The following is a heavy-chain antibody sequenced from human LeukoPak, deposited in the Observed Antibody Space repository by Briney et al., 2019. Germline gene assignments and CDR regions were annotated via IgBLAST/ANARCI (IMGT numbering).Heavy chain of an antibody. V-gene: IGHV1-2*02. D-gene: IGHD3-22*01. CDR1: GYTFIGYY. Sequence: ASVKVSCKASGYTFIGYYIHWVRQAPGQGLEYMGWMNPNSGGTNYAQNFQGRVTMARDTSISTAYMELSRLRSDDTAIYYCARMEYYYDRSGYYNDWGQGTLVTVSS. CDR3: ARMEYYYDRSGYYND. J-gene: IGHJ4*02. CDR2: MNPNSGGT.